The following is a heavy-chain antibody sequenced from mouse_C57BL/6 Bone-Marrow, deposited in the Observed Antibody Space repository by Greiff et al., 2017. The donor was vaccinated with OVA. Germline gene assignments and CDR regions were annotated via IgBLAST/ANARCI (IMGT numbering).Heavy chain of an antibody. CDR2: IYPSDSET. Sequence: QVQLQQPGAELVRPGSSVKLSCKASGYTFTSYWMDWVKQRPGQGLEWIGNIYPSDSETHSNQQLKDKATLTVDKSSSTAYMQLSSLTSEDSSVYYCARWYYVSSRYWYFDVWGTGTTVTVSS. CDR3: ARWYYVSSRYWYFDV. J-gene: IGHJ1*03. D-gene: IGHD1-1*01. CDR1: GYTFTSYW. V-gene: IGHV1-61*01.